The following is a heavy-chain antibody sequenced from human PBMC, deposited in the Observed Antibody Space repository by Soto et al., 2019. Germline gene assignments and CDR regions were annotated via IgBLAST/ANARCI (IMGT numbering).Heavy chain of an antibody. Sequence: SATLSLTCTVSGGSINSGGYYWGWIRQHAGKGLGWIGYIYYSGNTYYNPSLKSRVTISLDASKTQFSLKLNSVTGADTAVYYCARETFNRYYFDSWGQATLLTVSA. CDR2: IYYSGNT. V-gene: IGHV4-31*03. J-gene: IGHJ4*02. CDR1: GGSINSGGYY. D-gene: IGHD3-16*01. CDR3: ARETFNRYYFDS.